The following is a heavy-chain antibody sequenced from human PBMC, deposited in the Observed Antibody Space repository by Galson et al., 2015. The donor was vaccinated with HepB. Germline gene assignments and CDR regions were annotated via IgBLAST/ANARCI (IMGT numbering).Heavy chain of an antibody. D-gene: IGHD2-15*01. J-gene: IGHJ6*02. CDR1: GFTFSSYG. Sequence: SLRLSCAASGFTFSSYGMHWVRQAPGKGLEWVAFTRYDGSNKYYADSVKGRFTISRDNSKNTLYLQMNNLRAEDTAVYYCAKELVVVAATLYYGMDVWGQGTTVTVSS. CDR3: AKELVVVAATLYYGMDV. V-gene: IGHV3-30*02. CDR2: TRYDGSNK.